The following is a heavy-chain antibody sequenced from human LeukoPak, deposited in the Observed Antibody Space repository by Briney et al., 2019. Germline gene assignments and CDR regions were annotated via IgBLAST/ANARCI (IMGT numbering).Heavy chain of an antibody. CDR1: GGSISSGSYY. Sequence: PSETLSLTCTVSGGSISSGSYYWSWIRQPAGKGLEWIGRIYTSGSTHYNPSLKSRVTISVDTSKNQFSLKLSSVTAADTAVYYCARVSIAARGLDYWGQGTLVTVSS. J-gene: IGHJ4*02. CDR3: ARVSIAARGLDY. D-gene: IGHD6-6*01. CDR2: IYTSGST. V-gene: IGHV4-61*02.